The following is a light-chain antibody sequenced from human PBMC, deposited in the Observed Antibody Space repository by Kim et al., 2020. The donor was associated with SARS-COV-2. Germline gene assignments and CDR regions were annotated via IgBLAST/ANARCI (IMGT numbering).Light chain of an antibody. CDR1: SSDVGGYNY. Sequence: GPPVTIPCTGTSSDVGGYNYVSWDQRHPGKAPKLIIYEVSKRPSGVPDRFSGSKSGNTASLTVSGLQAEDEADYYCSSYAGSNNLVFGGGTQLTVL. CDR2: EVS. V-gene: IGLV2-8*01. J-gene: IGLJ2*01. CDR3: SSYAGSNNLV.